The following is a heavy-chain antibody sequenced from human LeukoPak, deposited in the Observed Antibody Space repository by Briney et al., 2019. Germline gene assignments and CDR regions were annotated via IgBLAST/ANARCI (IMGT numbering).Heavy chain of an antibody. J-gene: IGHJ6*03. CDR2: INHSGST. CDR1: GGSFSGYY. V-gene: IGHV4-34*01. Sequence: SETLSLTCAVYGGSFSGYYWSWIRQPPGKGLEWIGEINHSGSTNYNPSLKSRVTISVDTSKNQFSLKLSSVTAADTAVYYCARGSSGSYQEVYYMDVWGKGTTVTVSS. CDR3: ARGSSGSYQEVYYMDV. D-gene: IGHD1-26*01.